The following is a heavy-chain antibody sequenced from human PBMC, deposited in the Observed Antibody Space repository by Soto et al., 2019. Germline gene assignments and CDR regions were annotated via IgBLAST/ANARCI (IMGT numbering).Heavy chain of an antibody. V-gene: IGHV4-39*01. CDR3: ARHPAYYYGSGSYPDWFDP. D-gene: IGHD3-10*01. Sequence: PSETLSLTCTVSGGSISSSSYYWGWIRQPPGKGLEWIGSIYYSGSTYYNPSLKSRVTISVDTSKNQFSLKLSSVTAADTAVYYCARHPAYYYGSGSYPDWFDPWGQGTLVTVSS. CDR2: IYYSGST. J-gene: IGHJ5*02. CDR1: GGSISSSSYY.